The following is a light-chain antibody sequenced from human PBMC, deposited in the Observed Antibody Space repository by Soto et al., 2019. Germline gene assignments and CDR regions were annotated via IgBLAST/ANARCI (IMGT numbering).Light chain of an antibody. V-gene: IGLV7-46*01. CDR1: TGTVTSSHY. J-gene: IGLJ1*01. CDR2: DTN. Sequence: QTVVTQEPSLTVSPGGTVTLTCGSTTGTVTSSHYPYWFQQKPGQAPRTLVYDTNKRHSWTPARFSGSLLGGKAALTLSGAQPEDEADYYCLLSFGGAPYVFGTGTKVTVL. CDR3: LLSFGGAPYV.